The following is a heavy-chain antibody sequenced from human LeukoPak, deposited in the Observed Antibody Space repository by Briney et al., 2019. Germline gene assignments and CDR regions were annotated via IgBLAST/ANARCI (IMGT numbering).Heavy chain of an antibody. Sequence: GGSLRLSCEASGFTFSSYSMSWVRQTPGKGLEWVANIKQDGSEKYYVDSVKGRFTISRDNAKNSLYLQMNSLRAEDTAVYYCARSVRRSTGIAVAVGYWGQGTLVTVSS. CDR2: IKQDGSEK. J-gene: IGHJ4*02. V-gene: IGHV3-7*01. CDR1: GFTFSSYS. D-gene: IGHD6-19*01. CDR3: ARSVRRSTGIAVAVGY.